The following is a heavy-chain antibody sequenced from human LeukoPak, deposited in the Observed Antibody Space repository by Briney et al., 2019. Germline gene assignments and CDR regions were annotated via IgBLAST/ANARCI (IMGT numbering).Heavy chain of an antibody. D-gene: IGHD3-22*01. CDR2: ISGSGGST. J-gene: IGHJ4*02. Sequence: GGSLRLSCAASGFTFSSYAMSWVRQAPGKGLEWVSLISGSGGSTYYAESVKGRFTVSRDSSKNMLYLQMNSLRAEDTAVYYCAKGYYYDSSGYYTNYFDYWGQGTLVTVSS. CDR1: GFTFSSYA. CDR3: AKGYYYDSSGYYTNYFDY. V-gene: IGHV3-23*01.